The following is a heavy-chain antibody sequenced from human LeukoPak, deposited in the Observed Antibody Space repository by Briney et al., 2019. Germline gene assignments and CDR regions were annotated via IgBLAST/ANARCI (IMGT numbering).Heavy chain of an antibody. CDR1: GVAPATNGRN. CDR2: IYSRDEN. V-gene: IGHV2-5*01. Sequence: GPRLVKPTQTLTPTCTLSGVAPATNGRNVAWIRQPPGQALERLAAIYSRDENRYRSSTKNRITIIHEISRHQVDRTMANIDPVDTVTYYWAHGATEALEYWGAGILVSVSS. CDR3: AHGATEALEY. J-gene: IGHJ4*02.